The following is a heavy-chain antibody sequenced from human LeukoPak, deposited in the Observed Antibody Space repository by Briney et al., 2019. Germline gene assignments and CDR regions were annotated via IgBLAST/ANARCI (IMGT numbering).Heavy chain of an antibody. CDR1: GGSVDTYY. V-gene: IGHV4-59*02. D-gene: IGHD5-24*01. Sequence: SETLSLTCTVSGGSVDTYYWSWIRQPPGKGLGWIGYIHYSGSTHYNPSLKSRVSISVDTSKNLFSLKLNSVTAADTAVYYCARDIGDDYTNWFDPWGQGTLVTVSS. CDR3: ARDIGDDYTNWFDP. J-gene: IGHJ5*02. CDR2: IHYSGST.